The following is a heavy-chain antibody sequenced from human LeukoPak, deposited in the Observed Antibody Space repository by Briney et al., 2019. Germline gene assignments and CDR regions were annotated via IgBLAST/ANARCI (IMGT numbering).Heavy chain of an antibody. Sequence: GGSLRLSCAASGFTFSSYWMSWVRQAPGKGLVWVSRINGDGSSVSYADSVKGRFIISRDNAKKTLYLQMNSLRAEDTGLYYCARDNRVTMVREVMKYYYYYYLDVWGKGTTVAISS. CDR2: INGDGSSV. D-gene: IGHD3-10*01. CDR1: GFTFSSYW. CDR3: ARDNRVTMVREVMKYYYYYYLDV. V-gene: IGHV3-74*01. J-gene: IGHJ6*03.